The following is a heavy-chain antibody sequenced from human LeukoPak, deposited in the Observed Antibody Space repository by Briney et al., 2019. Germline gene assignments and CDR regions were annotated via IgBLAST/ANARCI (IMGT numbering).Heavy chain of an antibody. J-gene: IGHJ4*02. CDR2: INPNSGGT. V-gene: IGHV1-2*02. CDR1: GYTFTGYY. Sequence: WASVRVSCKASGYTFTGYYMHWVRQAPGQGLEWMGWINPNSGGTNYAQKFQGRVTMTRDTSISTAYMELSRLRSDDTAVYYCAREGGWAYSDYGGIHYWGQGTLVTVSS. CDR3: AREGGWAYSDYGGIHY. D-gene: IGHD4-23*01.